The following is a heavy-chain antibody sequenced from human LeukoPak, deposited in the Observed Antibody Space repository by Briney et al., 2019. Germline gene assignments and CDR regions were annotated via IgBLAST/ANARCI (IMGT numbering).Heavy chain of an antibody. D-gene: IGHD6-13*01. CDR3: ARGPGYGSSWYFGY. V-gene: IGHV3-23*01. Sequence: VQPGGSLRLSCADSGFTISRSAMSWVRQAPGKGLEWVSSVTGSGASTYYADSVKGHFTISRDNSKNTLYLQMNSLRAEDTALYYCARGPGYGSSWYFGYWGQGTLVTVSS. CDR1: GFTISRSA. CDR2: VTGSGAST. J-gene: IGHJ4*02.